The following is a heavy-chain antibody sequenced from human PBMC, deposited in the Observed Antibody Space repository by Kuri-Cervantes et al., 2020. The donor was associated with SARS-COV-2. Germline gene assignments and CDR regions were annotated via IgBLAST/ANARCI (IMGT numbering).Heavy chain of an antibody. CDR2: INHSGST. Sequence: ESLKISCAVYGGSFSGYYWSWIRQPPGKGLERIGEINHSGSTNYNPSLKDRVTISVDTSKNQFSLKLSSVTAADTAVYYCARVSGFCSSTSCGSYGYYYYGMDVWGQGATVTVSS. J-gene: IGHJ6*02. CDR1: GGSFSGYY. CDR3: ARVSGFCSSTSCGSYGYYYYGMDV. D-gene: IGHD2-2*01. V-gene: IGHV4-34*01.